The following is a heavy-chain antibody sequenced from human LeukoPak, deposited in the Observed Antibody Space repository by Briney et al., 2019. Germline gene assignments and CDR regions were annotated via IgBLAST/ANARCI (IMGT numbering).Heavy chain of an antibody. D-gene: IGHD3-22*01. CDR3: AKADYYDSSGFFDY. V-gene: IGHV3-43*02. CDR1: GFTFDDYA. Sequence: PGGSLRLSCAASGFTFDDYAMHWVRQAPGKGLEWVSLISGDGGSTYYADSVKGRFTISRDNSKHSLYLNMNSLRAEDTALYYCAKADYYDSSGFFDYWGQGTLVTVSS. CDR2: ISGDGGST. J-gene: IGHJ4*02.